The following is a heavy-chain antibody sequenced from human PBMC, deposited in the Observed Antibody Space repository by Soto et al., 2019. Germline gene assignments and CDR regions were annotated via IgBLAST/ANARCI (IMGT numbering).Heavy chain of an antibody. D-gene: IGHD2-21*02. CDR2: ISSSSSYI. Sequence: GGSLRLSCAASGVTFSSYSMNWVRQDPGKGLEWVSSISSSSSYIYYADSVKGRFTISRDNAKNSLYLQMNSLRAEDTAVYYCARDAVAYCGGDCYSGVVYGMDVWGQGPTVTVSS. CDR1: GVTFSSYS. J-gene: IGHJ6*02. CDR3: ARDAVAYCGGDCYSGVVYGMDV. V-gene: IGHV3-21*01.